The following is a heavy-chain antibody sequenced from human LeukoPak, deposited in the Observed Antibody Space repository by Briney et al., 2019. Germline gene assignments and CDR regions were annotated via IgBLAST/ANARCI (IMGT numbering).Heavy chain of an antibody. CDR3: ARKRRQLWLLFGPSGNDY. J-gene: IGHJ4*02. CDR2: MNPNSGNT. V-gene: IGHV1-8*02. CDR1: GYTFTSYG. Sequence: GASAKVSCKASGYTFTSYGINWVRQATGQGLEWMGWMNPNSGNTGYAQKFQGRVTMTRNTSISTAYMELSSLRSEDTAVYYCARKRRQLWLLFGPSGNDYWGQGTLVTVSS. D-gene: IGHD5-18*01.